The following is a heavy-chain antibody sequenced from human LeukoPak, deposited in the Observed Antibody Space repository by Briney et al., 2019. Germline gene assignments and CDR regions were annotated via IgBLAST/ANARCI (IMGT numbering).Heavy chain of an antibody. CDR1: GGSVTSGDYS. CDR3: ARASGYYGSGSPYFDS. CDR2: IYHGGIA. J-gene: IGHJ4*02. Sequence: SETLSLTCAVSGGSVTSGDYSWNWIRQPPGRGLEWIGYIYHGGIAYYNPSLKSRVSISVDRSKNQFSLKMYSVTAADAAVYFCARASGYYGSGSPYFDSWGQGTLVTVSS. V-gene: IGHV4-30-2*01. D-gene: IGHD3-10*01.